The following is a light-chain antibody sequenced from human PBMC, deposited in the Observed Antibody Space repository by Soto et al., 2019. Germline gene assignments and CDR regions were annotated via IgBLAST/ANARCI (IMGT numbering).Light chain of an antibody. CDR1: QNINNY. CDR3: QQSSSPLWGT. Sequence: DIQMTQCPSSLSASVVYRGTITGXTSQNINNYLNWYQQKPGKAPKLLIYGASSLQTGVPSRFSGSGSGTDFTLTISSLQPEDFATYYCQQSSSPLWGTCGQGTKVDI. J-gene: IGKJ1*01. V-gene: IGKV1-39*01. CDR2: GAS.